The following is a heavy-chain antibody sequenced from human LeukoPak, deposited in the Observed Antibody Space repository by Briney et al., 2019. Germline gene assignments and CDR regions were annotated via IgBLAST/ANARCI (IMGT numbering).Heavy chain of an antibody. V-gene: IGHV3-48*02. CDR1: GFIFSSYS. CDR3: ARGYYSLGYFDY. J-gene: IGHJ4*02. Sequence: GGSLRLSCAASGFIFSSYSVSWVRQAPGKGLEWLSYISSSNHAIYYADSVKGRFTISRDNAKNSLFLQMNSLRDEDTAVYYCARGYYSLGYFDYWGQGALVTVSS. D-gene: IGHD3-22*01. CDR2: ISSSNHAI.